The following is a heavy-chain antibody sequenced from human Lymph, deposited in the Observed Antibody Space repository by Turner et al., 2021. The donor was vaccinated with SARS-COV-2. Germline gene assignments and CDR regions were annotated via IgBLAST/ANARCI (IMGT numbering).Heavy chain of an antibody. J-gene: IGHJ4*02. CDR1: GSPFSYAW. Sequence: EVQLVESGGGLVKTGGSLRLSCAASGSPFSYAWMSWVRQAPGKGLGWVGRIKSKTDDGTADYAEPVKGRFTITRNDSKNTLYLQMNSLKTEDTAVYYCTTGWFTGTYGAYFDYWGQGTLVTVSS. CDR2: IKSKTDDGTA. D-gene: IGHD1-7*01. V-gene: IGHV3-15*01. CDR3: TTGWFTGTYGAYFDY.